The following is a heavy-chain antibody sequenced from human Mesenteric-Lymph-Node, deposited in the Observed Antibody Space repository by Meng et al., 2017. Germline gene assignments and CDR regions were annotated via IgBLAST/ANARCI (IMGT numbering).Heavy chain of an antibody. J-gene: IGHJ3*02. CDR2: IYYSGST. Sequence: SETLSLTCTVSGGSISSYYWSWIRQPPGKGLEWIGYIYYSGSTNYNPSLKSRVTISVDTSKNQFSLKLSSVTAADTAVYYCARATRVTGNTKDAYDIWGRGTMVTVSS. CDR1: GGSISSYY. V-gene: IGHV4-59*01. D-gene: IGHD2-21*02. CDR3: ARATRVTGNTKDAYDI.